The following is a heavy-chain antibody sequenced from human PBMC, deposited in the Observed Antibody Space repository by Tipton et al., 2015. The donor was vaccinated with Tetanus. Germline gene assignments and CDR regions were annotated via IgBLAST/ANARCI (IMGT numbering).Heavy chain of an antibody. Sequence: GLVKPSETLSLTCSVSGSSMSSYYWSWIRQTPGNRLEWIGYITYSARTKYNPSLTSRVTLSLEASKNEFSLRLSSVTAADTALYHCARVKVSVYGTQVDYFLDSWGQGTLVTVSS. D-gene: IGHD2/OR15-2a*01. V-gene: IGHV4-59*01. CDR1: GSSMSSYY. CDR3: ARVKVSVYGTQVDYFLDS. J-gene: IGHJ4*02. CDR2: ITYSART.